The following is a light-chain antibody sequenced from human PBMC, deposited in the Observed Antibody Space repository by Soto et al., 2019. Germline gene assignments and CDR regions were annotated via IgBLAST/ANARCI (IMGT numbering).Light chain of an antibody. CDR3: QQFSSYPLT. CDR1: QTVRNNY. CDR2: DAS. J-gene: IGKJ4*01. V-gene: IGKV3-20*01. Sequence: EIVMTQSPGTLSVSPGERATLYCMASQTVRNNYLAWYQQKPGQAPRLLIYDASSRATGIPDRFSGGGSGTDFTLTISRLEPEDFAVYYCQQFSSYPLTFGGGTKVDIK.